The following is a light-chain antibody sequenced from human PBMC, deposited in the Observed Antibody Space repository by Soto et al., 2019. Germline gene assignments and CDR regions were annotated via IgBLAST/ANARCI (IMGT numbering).Light chain of an antibody. V-gene: IGKV1-9*01. CDR2: AAS. Sequence: DIQMTQSPSSLSASVGDRVTITCQASQDISTYLAWYQQKPGKAPKLLIYAASTLQSGVPSSFSGSGSGTEFTLTISSLQPEDFATYYCQQLNSYPITFGQGTRLEIK. CDR1: QDISTY. J-gene: IGKJ5*01. CDR3: QQLNSYPIT.